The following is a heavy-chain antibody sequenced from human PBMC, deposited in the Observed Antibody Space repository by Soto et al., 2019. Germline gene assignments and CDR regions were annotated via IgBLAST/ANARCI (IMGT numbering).Heavy chain of an antibody. CDR1: GFTFSSYA. Sequence: GGSLRLSCAAAGFTFSSYAMSWVRQAPGKGLEWVSAISGSGGSTYYADSVKGRFTISRDNSKNTLYLQMNSLRAEDTAVYYCAKVESSYSSSWYPLDYWGQGTLVTVSS. J-gene: IGHJ4*02. CDR3: AKVESSYSSSWYPLDY. D-gene: IGHD6-13*01. V-gene: IGHV3-23*01. CDR2: ISGSGGST.